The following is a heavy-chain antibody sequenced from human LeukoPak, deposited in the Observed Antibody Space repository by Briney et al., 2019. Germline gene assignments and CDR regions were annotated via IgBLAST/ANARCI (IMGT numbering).Heavy chain of an antibody. D-gene: IGHD3-22*01. Sequence: PGGSLRLSCAACGFTFSSYWMHWVRQAPGKGLVWVSRINSDGSGTIYADSVQGRFTISRDNAKNTLYLQMNSLRAEDTAVYYCACDRDYYDSSGYYNYWGQGTLVTVSS. V-gene: IGHV3-74*01. CDR2: INSDGSGT. J-gene: IGHJ4*02. CDR1: GFTFSSYW. CDR3: ACDRDYYDSSGYYNY.